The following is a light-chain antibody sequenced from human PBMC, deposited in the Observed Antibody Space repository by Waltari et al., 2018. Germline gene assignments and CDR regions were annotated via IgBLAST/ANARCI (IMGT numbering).Light chain of an antibody. J-gene: IGLJ3*02. V-gene: IGLV4-69*01. CDR3: QARAPGIRV. CDR2: LHSDGSH. CDR1: SGHSTYA. Sequence: QLVLTQSLSASASLGASVRLTCTLSSGHSTYAIAWHQHQPEKGPRYLMTLHSDGSHTRGVGIPDRFSGSSAGAVRYLTISSLQTEDEADYYCQARAPGIRVFGGGTKLTVL.